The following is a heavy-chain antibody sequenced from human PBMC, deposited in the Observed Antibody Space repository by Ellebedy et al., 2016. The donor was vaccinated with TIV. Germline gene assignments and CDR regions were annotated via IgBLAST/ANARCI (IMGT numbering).Heavy chain of an antibody. D-gene: IGHD2-15*01. CDR1: GGSINSYF. V-gene: IGHV4-59*01. Sequence: MPSETLSLTCTVAGGSINSYFWSWIRQPPGKGLAWLGYSHYSGSSDYNPSLKSRVTISVDTSKNQFSLKLSSVTAADTAVYYCARADGGSYYYVDYWGQGTLVTVSS. CDR3: ARADGGSYYYVDY. J-gene: IGHJ4*02. CDR2: SHYSGSS.